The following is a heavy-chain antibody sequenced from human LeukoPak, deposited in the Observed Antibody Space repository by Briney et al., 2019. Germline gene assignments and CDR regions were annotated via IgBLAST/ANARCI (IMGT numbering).Heavy chain of an antibody. D-gene: IGHD2-2*03. CDR3: ARDRGYCSSTSCYPGTIDY. V-gene: IGHV3-64*01. J-gene: IGHJ4*02. Sequence: GGSLRLSCAASGFTFSSYAMHWVRQAPGKGLEYVSAISSNGGSTYYANSVKGRFTISRDNSKNTLYLQMGSLRAEDMAVYYCARDRGYCSSTSCYPGTIDYWGQGTLVTASS. CDR2: ISSNGGST. CDR1: GFTFSSYA.